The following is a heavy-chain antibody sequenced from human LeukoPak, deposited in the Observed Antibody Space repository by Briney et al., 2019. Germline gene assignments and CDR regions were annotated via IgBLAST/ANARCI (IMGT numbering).Heavy chain of an antibody. J-gene: IGHJ4*02. D-gene: IGHD3-22*01. CDR2: IRYDGSNK. V-gene: IGHV3-30*02. Sequence: PGGSLGLSCAASGFTFSSYGMHWVRQAPGKGLEWVAFIRYDGSNKYYADSVKGRFTISRDNSKNTLYLQMNSLRAEDTAVYYCAKDGPYYDSSGYYPAFDYWGQGTLVTVSS. CDR3: AKDGPYYDSSGYYPAFDY. CDR1: GFTFSSYG.